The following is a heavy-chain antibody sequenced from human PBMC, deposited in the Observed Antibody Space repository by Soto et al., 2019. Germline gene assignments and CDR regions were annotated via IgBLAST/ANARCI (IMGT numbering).Heavy chain of an antibody. D-gene: IGHD4-17*01. CDR1: GDSISSYY. Sequence: SETLSLTCTVSGDSISSYYWSWIRQPPGKGLEWIGYIYYSGSTNYNPSLKSRVTISIDTSKNQFSLKLSSVTAADTAVYYCARSNGDYGDYWSQGILVTVSS. CDR2: IYYSGST. V-gene: IGHV4-59*01. J-gene: IGHJ4*02. CDR3: ARSNGDYGDY.